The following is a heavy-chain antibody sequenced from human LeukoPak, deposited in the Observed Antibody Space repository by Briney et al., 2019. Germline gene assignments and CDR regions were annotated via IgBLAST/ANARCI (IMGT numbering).Heavy chain of an antibody. CDR3: ARAGYYRFDY. V-gene: IGHV3-74*01. D-gene: IGHD3-10*01. CDR2: INSDGSTI. J-gene: IGHJ4*02. CDR1: GFTFSSSW. Sequence: PGGSLRLSCAASGFTFSSSWVHWVRQAPGKGLMWLSRINSDGSTIDYADSVKGRFTTSRDNAKNTLYLQMNSLRAEDTAVYYCARAGYYRFDYWGQGTLVTVSS.